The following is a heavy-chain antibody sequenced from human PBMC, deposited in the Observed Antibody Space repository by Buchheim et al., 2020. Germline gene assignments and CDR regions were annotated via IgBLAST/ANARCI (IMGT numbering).Heavy chain of an antibody. Sequence: EVQLVESGGGLVQPGRSLRLSCTASGFTFGDYAMSWVRQAPGKGLEWVGFIRSKIYGGKTEYAASVKGRFTISRDDSKSIAYLQMNSLKTEDTAVYHCTRSYDRSGYYPGYFQQWGQGTL. CDR3: TRSYDRSGYYPGYFQQ. D-gene: IGHD3-22*01. V-gene: IGHV3-49*04. CDR2: IRSKIYGGKT. J-gene: IGHJ1*01. CDR1: GFTFGDYA.